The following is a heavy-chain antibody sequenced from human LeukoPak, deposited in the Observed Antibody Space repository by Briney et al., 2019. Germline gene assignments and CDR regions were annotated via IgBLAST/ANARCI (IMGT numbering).Heavy chain of an antibody. CDR3: ARGGVGYYDFWSGYYEAEYFQH. D-gene: IGHD3-3*01. CDR1: GYTFTSYA. Sequence: ASVKVSCKASGYTFTSYAMNWVRQAPGQGLEWMGWINTNTGNPTYAQGFTGRFVFSLDTSVSTAYLQISSLKAEDTAVYYCARGGVGYYDFWSGYYEAEYFQHWGQGTLVTVSS. V-gene: IGHV7-4-1*02. J-gene: IGHJ1*01. CDR2: INTNTGNP.